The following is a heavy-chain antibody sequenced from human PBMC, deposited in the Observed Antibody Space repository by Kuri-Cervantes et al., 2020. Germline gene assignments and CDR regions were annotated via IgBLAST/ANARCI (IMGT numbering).Heavy chain of an antibody. J-gene: IGHJ3*02. V-gene: IGHV4-59*01. CDR3: ARGVWQQPVLGALDI. CDR2: IYYSGST. D-gene: IGHD6-13*01. CDR1: GGSINTYY. Sequence: SETLSLTCAVPGGSINTYYWTWIRQPPGKGLEWIGYIYYSGSTNYNPSLKSRVTISLDTSKNQFSLKLRSVIAAATAIYYCARGVWQQPVLGALDIWGQGTMVTVSS.